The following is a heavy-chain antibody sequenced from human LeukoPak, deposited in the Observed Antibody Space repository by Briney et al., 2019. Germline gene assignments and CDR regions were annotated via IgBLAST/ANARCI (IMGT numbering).Heavy chain of an antibody. V-gene: IGHV3-21*01. CDR1: GFTFSSYS. CDR2: ISSSNSYI. J-gene: IGHJ3*02. D-gene: IGHD7-27*01. Sequence: PGGSLRLSCAASGFTFSSYSMNWVRQAPGKGLEWVSSISSSNSYIYYADSVKGRFTISRDNAKNSLYVQMNSLRAEDTAVYYCARDLGPSAFDIWGQGTMVTVSS. CDR3: ARDLGPSAFDI.